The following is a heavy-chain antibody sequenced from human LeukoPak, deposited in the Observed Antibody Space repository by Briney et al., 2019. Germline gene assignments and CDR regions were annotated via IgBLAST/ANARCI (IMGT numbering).Heavy chain of an antibody. Sequence: PSETLSLTCAVYGGSFSGYYWSWIRQPPGKGLEWIGEINHSGSTNYNPSLKSRVTISVDTSKNQFSLKLSSVTAADTAVYYCARPKYWINWGSREGAFDIWGQGTMVTVSS. CDR2: INHSGST. CDR3: ARPKYWINWGSREGAFDI. CDR1: GGSFSGYY. V-gene: IGHV4-34*01. J-gene: IGHJ3*02. D-gene: IGHD7-27*01.